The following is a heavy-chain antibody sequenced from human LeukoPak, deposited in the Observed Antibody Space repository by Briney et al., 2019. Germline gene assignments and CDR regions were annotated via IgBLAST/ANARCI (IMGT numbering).Heavy chain of an antibody. D-gene: IGHD6-19*01. J-gene: IGHJ5*02. CDR3: ARDSSFQWLVS. CDR2: ISSSSSYI. V-gene: IGHV3-11*06. Sequence: GGSLRLSCAASGFTFSDYYMSWIRQAPGKGLEWVSSISSSSSYIYYADSVKGRFTISRDNAKNSLYLQMNSLRAEDTAVYYCARDSSFQWLVSWGQGTLVTVSS. CDR1: GFTFSDYY.